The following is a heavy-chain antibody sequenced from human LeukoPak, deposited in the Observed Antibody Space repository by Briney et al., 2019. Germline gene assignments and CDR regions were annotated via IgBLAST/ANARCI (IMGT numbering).Heavy chain of an antibody. D-gene: IGHD3-16*02. Sequence: SVKVSCKASGGTFSSYAISWVRQAPGQGLEWMGRIIPILGIANYAQKFQGRVTITADKSTSTAYMELSSLRSEDTAVYYCARVFPWGSYRYIDYWGQGTLVTVSS. V-gene: IGHV1-69*04. CDR3: ARVFPWGSYRYIDY. CDR2: IIPILGIA. CDR1: GGTFSSYA. J-gene: IGHJ4*02.